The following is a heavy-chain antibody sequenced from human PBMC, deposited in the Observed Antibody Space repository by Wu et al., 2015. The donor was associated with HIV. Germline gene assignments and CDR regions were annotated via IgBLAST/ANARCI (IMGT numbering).Heavy chain of an antibody. V-gene: IGHV1-69*13. CDR2: LIPMYGAA. Sequence: QVHLLQSGAEVKKSGSSVRVSCKASGATFSNYALSWVRQAPGQGLEWMGRLIPMYGAADYAQKFQGRVTITADVSTNTAYMVVNSLTSDDTAVYYCARHIAVAGTDYYAMDVWGQGTTVTVSS. CDR3: ARHIAVAGTDYYAMDV. J-gene: IGHJ6*02. D-gene: IGHD6-19*01. CDR1: GATFSNYA.